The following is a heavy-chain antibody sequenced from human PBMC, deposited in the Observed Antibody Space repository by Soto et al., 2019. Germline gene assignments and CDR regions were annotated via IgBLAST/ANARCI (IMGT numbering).Heavy chain of an antibody. J-gene: IGHJ4*02. V-gene: IGHV3-30*18. D-gene: IGHD3-3*01. CDR3: AKKEEGGYYDFWSGNIDY. CDR2: ISYDGSNK. Sequence: QVQLVESGGGVVQPGRSLRLSCAAYGFTFSSYGMHWVRQAPGKGLEWVAVISYDGSNKYYADSVKGRFTISRDNSKNTLYLQMNSLRAEDTAVYYCAKKEEGGYYDFWSGNIDYWGQGTLVTASS. CDR1: GFTFSSYG.